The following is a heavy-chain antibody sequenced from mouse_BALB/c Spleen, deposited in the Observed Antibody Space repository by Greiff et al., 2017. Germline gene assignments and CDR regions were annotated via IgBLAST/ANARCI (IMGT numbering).Heavy chain of an antibody. V-gene: IGHV2-9*02. D-gene: IGHD2-1*01. CDR1: GFSLTSYG. J-gene: IGHJ1*01. Sequence: VQRVESGPGLVAPSQSLSITCTVSGFSLTSYGVHWVRQPPGKGLEWLGVIWAGGSTNYNSALMSRLSISKDNSKSQVFLKMNSLQTDDTAMYYCARDLYGNYMGWYFDVWGAGTTVTVSS. CDR2: IWAGGST. CDR3: ARDLYGNYMGWYFDV.